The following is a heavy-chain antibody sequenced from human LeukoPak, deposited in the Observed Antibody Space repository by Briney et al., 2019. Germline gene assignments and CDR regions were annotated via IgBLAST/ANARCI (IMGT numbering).Heavy chain of an antibody. J-gene: IGHJ6*02. V-gene: IGHV1-46*01. CDR3: ARGHSSAAYYYYGMDV. CDR2: INPSGGST. D-gene: IGHD4-11*01. Sequence: ASVKVSCKASGYTFTSYYMHWVRQAPGQGLEWMGLINPSGGSTSYAQKFQGRVTMTRDTSTSTVYMELSSLRSEDTAVYYCARGHSSAAYYYYGMDVWGQGTTVTVSS. CDR1: GYTFTSYY.